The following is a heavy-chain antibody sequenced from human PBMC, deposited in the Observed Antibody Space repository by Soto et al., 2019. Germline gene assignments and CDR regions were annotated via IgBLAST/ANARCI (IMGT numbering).Heavy chain of an antibody. Sequence: ASVKVSCKASGYTFTNYAMDWVRQAPGQRLEWVGWINAGNGNTKYSQNFQGRVTITRDTSASTAYMELSSLRFEDTAVYYCARGKGYNWNHGWFDPWGQGTLVTVSS. D-gene: IGHD1-20*01. CDR2: INAGNGNT. CDR3: ARGKGYNWNHGWFDP. V-gene: IGHV1-3*01. J-gene: IGHJ5*02. CDR1: GYTFTNYA.